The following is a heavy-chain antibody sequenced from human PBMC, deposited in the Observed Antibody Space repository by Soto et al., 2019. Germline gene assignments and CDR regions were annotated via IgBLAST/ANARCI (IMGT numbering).Heavy chain of an antibody. J-gene: IGHJ4*02. V-gene: IGHV1-24*01. CDR1: GYTLTELS. Sequence: ASVKVSCEVSGYTLTELSMHWVRQAPGKGLEWMGGFDPEDGETIYAQKFQGRVTMTEDTSTDTAYMELSSLRSEDTAVYYCATDHSAVAGQPYFDYWGQGTLVTVSS. D-gene: IGHD6-19*01. CDR3: ATDHSAVAGQPYFDY. CDR2: FDPEDGET.